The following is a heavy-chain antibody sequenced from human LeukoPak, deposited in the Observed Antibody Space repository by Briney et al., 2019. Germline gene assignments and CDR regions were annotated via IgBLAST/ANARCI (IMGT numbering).Heavy chain of an antibody. CDR3: ARDLRGYCSGGSCRYNWFDP. Sequence: SETLSLTCTVSGGSISSYYWSWIRQPAGKGLEWIGRIYTSGSTNYNPSLKSRVTMSVDTSKNQFSLKLSSATAADTAVYYCARDLRGYCSGGSCRYNWFDPWGQGTLVTVSS. V-gene: IGHV4-4*07. CDR2: IYTSGST. CDR1: GGSISSYY. D-gene: IGHD2-15*01. J-gene: IGHJ5*02.